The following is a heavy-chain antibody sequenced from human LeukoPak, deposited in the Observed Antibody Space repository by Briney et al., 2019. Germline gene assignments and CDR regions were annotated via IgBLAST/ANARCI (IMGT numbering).Heavy chain of an antibody. J-gene: IGHJ4*02. CDR2: IYGSGDRT. Sequence: GGSLRLSCAASGFTFSSYAMSWVRQAPGKGLERVSNIYGSGDRTHYVDSVKGRFTISRDNSKNTLYLQMDSLRAEDTAVYYCAKGYEYSSASGFDYWGQGTLVTVSS. CDR3: AKGYEYSSASGFDY. D-gene: IGHD6-19*01. V-gene: IGHV3-23*01. CDR1: GFTFSSYA.